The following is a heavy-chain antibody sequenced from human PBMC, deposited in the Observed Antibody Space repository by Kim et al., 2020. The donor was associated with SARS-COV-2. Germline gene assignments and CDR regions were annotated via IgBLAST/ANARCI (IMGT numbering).Heavy chain of an antibody. D-gene: IGHD1-7*01. J-gene: IGHJ3*02. CDR2: INPSGGST. CDR1: GYTFTSYY. Sequence: ASVKVSCKASGYTFTSYYLHWVRQAPGQGLEWMGIINPSGGSTSYAQKFQGRVTMTRDTSTSTVYMVLSSLRSEDTAVYCCAGTDETGTTLVIWGQGTMVPVSS. CDR3: AGTDETGTTLVI. V-gene: IGHV1-46*01.